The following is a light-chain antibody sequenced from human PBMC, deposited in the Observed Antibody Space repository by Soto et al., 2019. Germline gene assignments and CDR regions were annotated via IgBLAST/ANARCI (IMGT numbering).Light chain of an antibody. CDR1: SIGTKS. J-gene: IGLJ2*01. CDR3: QVWDRSSDHVL. V-gene: IGLV3-21*04. CDR2: YDS. Sequence: SYELSQAPSLSVAPGKTASITSGGTSIGTKSVHWYQQRPGQAPVLVMSYDSDRPSGIPERFSGSKSENTATLTISRVEAGDEADYYCQVWDRSSDHVLFGGGTKLTVL.